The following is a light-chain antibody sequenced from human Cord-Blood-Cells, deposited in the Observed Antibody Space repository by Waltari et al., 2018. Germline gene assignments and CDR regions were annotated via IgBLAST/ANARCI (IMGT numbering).Light chain of an antibody. V-gene: IGKV1-39*01. J-gene: IGKJ2*01. CDR2: AAS. CDR3: QQSYSTPMYT. Sequence: DIQMTQSPSSLSASVGDRVTITCRASQSISSYLNWYQQKPGKAPKLLIYAASSLQSGVPSRFIGSVSVTDFTLTISSLQPEDFATYYCQQSYSTPMYTFGQGTKLEIK. CDR1: QSISSY.